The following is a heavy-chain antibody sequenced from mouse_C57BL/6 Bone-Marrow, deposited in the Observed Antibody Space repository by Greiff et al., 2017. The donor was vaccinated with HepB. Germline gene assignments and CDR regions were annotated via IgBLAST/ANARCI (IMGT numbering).Heavy chain of an antibody. CDR2: IDPSDSYT. CDR1: GYTFTSYW. J-gene: IGHJ2*01. CDR3: ARRGDLTGYFDY. D-gene: IGHD4-1*01. Sequence: QVQLKQSGAELVMPGASVKLSCKASGYTFTSYWMHWVKQRPGQGLEWIGEIDPSDSYTNYNQKFKGKSTLTVDKSSSTAYMQLSSLTSEDSAVYYCARRGDLTGYFDYWGQGTTLTVSS. V-gene: IGHV1-69*01.